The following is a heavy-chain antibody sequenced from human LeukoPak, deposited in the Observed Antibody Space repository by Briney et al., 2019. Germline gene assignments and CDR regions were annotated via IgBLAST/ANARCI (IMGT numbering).Heavy chain of an antibody. CDR1: GFTFSSYA. D-gene: IGHD3-22*01. CDR3: AKDSSGLYYFDY. Sequence: GGSLRLSCAAPGFTFSSYAMSWVRQAPGKGLEWVSAISGSGGSTYYADSVKGRFTISRDNSKNTLYLQMNSLRAEDTAVYYCAKDSSGLYYFDYWGQGTLVTVSS. J-gene: IGHJ4*02. V-gene: IGHV3-23*01. CDR2: ISGSGGST.